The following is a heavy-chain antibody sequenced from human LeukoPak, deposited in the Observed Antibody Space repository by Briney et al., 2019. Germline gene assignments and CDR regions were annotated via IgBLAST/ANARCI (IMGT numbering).Heavy chain of an antibody. CDR1: GGSFSGYY. D-gene: IGHD2-2*01. CDR2: INHSGST. J-gene: IGHJ5*02. CDR3: ASLGVVPAAIGANWFDP. V-gene: IGHV4-34*01. Sequence: SETLPLTCAVYGGSFSGYYWSWIRQPPGKGLEWIGEINHSGSTNYNPSLKSRVTISVDTSKNQFSLKLSSVTAADTAVYYCASLGVVPAAIGANWFDPWGQGTLVTVSS.